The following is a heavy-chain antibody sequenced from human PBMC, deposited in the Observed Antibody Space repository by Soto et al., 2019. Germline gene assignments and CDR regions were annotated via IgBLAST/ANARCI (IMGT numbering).Heavy chain of an antibody. J-gene: IGHJ6*02. CDR2: INAGNGNT. CDR1: GYTFTSYA. D-gene: IGHD3-9*01. CDR3: ARDRNDWSYSGAYYYGMDV. V-gene: IGHV1-3*01. Sequence: GASVKLSCTASGYTFTSYAMHWVRQAPGQRLEWMGWINAGNGNTKYSQKFQGRVTITRDTSASTAYMELSSLRSEDTAVYYCARDRNDWSYSGAYYYGMDVWGQGTTVTVSS.